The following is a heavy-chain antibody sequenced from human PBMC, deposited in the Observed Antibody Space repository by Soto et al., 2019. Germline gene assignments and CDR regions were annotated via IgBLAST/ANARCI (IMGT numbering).Heavy chain of an antibody. V-gene: IGHV4-59*08. CDR3: ARHPTTLAGTYAFDI. D-gene: IGHD6-19*01. CDR1: GGSISSYY. Sequence: SETLSLTCTVSGGSISSYYWSWIRQPPGKGLEWIGYIYYSGSTNYNPSLKSRVTISVDTSKNQFSLKLSSVTAADTAVYYCARHPTTLAGTYAFDIWGQGIMVTVSS. J-gene: IGHJ3*02. CDR2: IYYSGST.